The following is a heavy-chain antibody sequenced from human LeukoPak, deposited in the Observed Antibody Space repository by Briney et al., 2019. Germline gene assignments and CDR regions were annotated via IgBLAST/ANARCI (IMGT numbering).Heavy chain of an antibody. CDR2: IYYTGTT. CDR1: GVSVTTNTYF. D-gene: IGHD1-1*01. CDR3: ARGIYIGTTPFES. Sequence: SETLSLTCAVSGVSVTTNTYFWGWIRQPPGQGLDWIGSIYYTGTTYYKPSLKSRVTISSDPSKNQFSLQLTSLTAADTAVYYCARGIYIGTTPFESWGQGTLVSVSS. J-gene: IGHJ4*02. V-gene: IGHV4-39*07.